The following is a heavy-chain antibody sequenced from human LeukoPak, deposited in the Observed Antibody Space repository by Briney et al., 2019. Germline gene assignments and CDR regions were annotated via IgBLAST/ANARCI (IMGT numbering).Heavy chain of an antibody. CDR3: ARAAQYYDSRGYYTFDI. Sequence: ASVKVSCKASGYTFTDYYLHWVRQAPGEGLEWLGWINPNSGGTNNAQKFQGRVTMTRDTSISTAYMELSRLRSGDTAVYYCARAAQYYDSRGYYTFDIWGQRALVTVSS. D-gene: IGHD3-22*01. CDR2: INPNSGGT. V-gene: IGHV1-2*02. J-gene: IGHJ4*02. CDR1: GYTFTDYY.